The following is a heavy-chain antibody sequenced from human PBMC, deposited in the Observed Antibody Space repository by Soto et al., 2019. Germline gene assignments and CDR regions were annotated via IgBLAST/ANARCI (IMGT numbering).Heavy chain of an antibody. Sequence: SETLSLTCTVSGDSISTAYWSWIRQPPGKRLEYIGFIYNGGSPNYNPSHESRVTISVDTSKNQFSLKLSSLTAADTAVYYCVIYKRGYSYSGGEYYYGMDVWGQGATVTVSS. J-gene: IGHJ6*02. CDR2: IYNGGSP. V-gene: IGHV4-4*08. D-gene: IGHD5-18*01. CDR3: VIYKRGYSYSGGEYYYGMDV. CDR1: GDSISTAY.